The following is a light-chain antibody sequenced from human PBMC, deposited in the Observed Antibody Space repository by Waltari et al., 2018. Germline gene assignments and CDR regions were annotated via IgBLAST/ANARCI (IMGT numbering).Light chain of an antibody. CDR3: GTWDNNLSARF. CDR2: DNN. J-gene: IGLJ7*01. V-gene: IGLV1-51*01. Sequence: QSVLTQPPSVSGDPGQRVTISCTGSSSNIGDYYVYWYQQLLGTAPKLIIHDNNKRPSGISDRFSASKSGNSASLTSTGLQPGDEADYYCGTWDNNLSARFFGGGTRLTVL. CDR1: SSNIGDYY.